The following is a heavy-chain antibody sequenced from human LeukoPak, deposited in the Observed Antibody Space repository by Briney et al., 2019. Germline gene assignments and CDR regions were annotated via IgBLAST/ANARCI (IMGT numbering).Heavy chain of an antibody. CDR1: GFTFSDYY. V-gene: IGHV3-11*04. CDR3: ARKGDSSSWFADWYFDL. D-gene: IGHD6-13*01. CDR2: ISSSGSTI. J-gene: IGHJ2*01. Sequence: PGGPLRLSCAASGFTFSDYYMSWIRQAPGKGLEWVSYISSSGSTIYYADSVKGRFTISRDNAKNSLYLQMNSLRAEDTAVYYCARKGDSSSWFADWYFDLWGRGTLVTVSS.